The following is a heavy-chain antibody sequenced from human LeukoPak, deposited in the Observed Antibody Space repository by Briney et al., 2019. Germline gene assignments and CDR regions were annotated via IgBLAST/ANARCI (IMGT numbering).Heavy chain of an antibody. CDR3: ATEIKGYYYDGSGYYNHFDY. D-gene: IGHD3-22*01. CDR2: FDPEDGET. Sequence: ASVKVSCKVSGYTLTELSMHWVRQAPGKGLEWMGGFDPEDGETIYAQKFQGRVTMTEDTSTDTAYMELSSLRSEDTAVYYCATEIKGYYYDGSGYYNHFDYWGQGTLVTVSS. CDR1: GYTLTELS. J-gene: IGHJ4*02. V-gene: IGHV1-24*01.